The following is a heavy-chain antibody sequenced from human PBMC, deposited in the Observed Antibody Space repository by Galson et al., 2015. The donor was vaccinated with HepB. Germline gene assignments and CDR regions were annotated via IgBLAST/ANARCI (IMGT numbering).Heavy chain of an antibody. Sequence: SLRLSCADSGFTFNSYVVGWVRQAPGKGLEWVSSISASGRFAYYADSVKGRFTISRGNSKNTLYLQMNSLRVEDTAVYYCARWRWRMGNFAFDLWGQGTMVTVSS. V-gene: IGHV3-23*01. J-gene: IGHJ3*01. CDR3: ARWRWRMGNFAFDL. CDR1: GFTFNSYV. D-gene: IGHD1-7*01. CDR2: ISASGRFA.